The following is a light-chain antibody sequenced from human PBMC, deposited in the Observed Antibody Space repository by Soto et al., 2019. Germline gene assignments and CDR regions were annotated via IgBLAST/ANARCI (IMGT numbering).Light chain of an antibody. V-gene: IGKV1-39*01. CDR1: QSISSY. Sequence: IQMTQSPTSLSASVGDMVTITCRASQSISSYLNWYQQKLGKAPKLLIYATSSLQSGVPSRFSGSGSGTDFTLTISSLQPEDFATYYCQQSYSTPITFGQGTRLETK. CDR3: QQSYSTPIT. CDR2: ATS. J-gene: IGKJ5*01.